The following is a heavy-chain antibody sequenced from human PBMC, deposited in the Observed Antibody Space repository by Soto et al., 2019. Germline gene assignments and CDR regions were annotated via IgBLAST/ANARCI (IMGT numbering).Heavy chain of an antibody. J-gene: IGHJ4*02. Sequence: GGSLRLSCAASGFSLSGYWMHWVRQAPGKGLVWVSRIDTYGSATKYADSVEGRFTISRDNAKNSLYLQMNSLRAEDTAVYYCARDRGRSSSGSTRFFDYWGQGTPVTVSS. CDR3: ARDRGRSSSGSTRFFDY. CDR1: GFSLSGYW. D-gene: IGHD6-19*01. CDR2: IDTYGSAT. V-gene: IGHV3-74*01.